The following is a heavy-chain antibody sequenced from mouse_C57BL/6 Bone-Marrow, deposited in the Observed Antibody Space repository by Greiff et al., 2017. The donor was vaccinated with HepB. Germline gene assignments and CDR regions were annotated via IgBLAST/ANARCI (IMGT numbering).Heavy chain of an antibody. CDR1: GFTFSNYW. V-gene: IGHV6-3*01. J-gene: IGHJ1*03. D-gene: IGHD1-1*01. CDR2: IRLKSDNYAT. CDR3: TGGSSYGWYFDV. Sequence: EVMLVESGGGLVQPGGSMKLSCVASGFTFSNYWMNWVRQSPEKGLEWVAQIRLKSDNYATHYAESVKGRFTISRDDSKSSVYLQMNNLRAEDTGIYYCTGGSSYGWYFDVWGTGTTVTVSS.